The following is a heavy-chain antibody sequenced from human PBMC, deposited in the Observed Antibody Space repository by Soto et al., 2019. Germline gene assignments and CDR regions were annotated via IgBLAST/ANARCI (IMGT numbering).Heavy chain of an antibody. CDR2: ISAYNGNT. CDR3: ARGEGSLYSSSWYFGGSPASENWFDP. V-gene: IGHV1-18*01. D-gene: IGHD6-13*01. J-gene: IGHJ5*02. Sequence: QVQLVQSGAEVKKPGASVKVSCKASGYTFTSYGISWVRQAPGQGLEWMGWISAYNGNTNYAQKLQGRVTMTTDTSTSTAYMELRSLRSDDTAVYYCARGEGSLYSSSWYFGGSPASENWFDPWGQGTLVTVSS. CDR1: GYTFTSYG.